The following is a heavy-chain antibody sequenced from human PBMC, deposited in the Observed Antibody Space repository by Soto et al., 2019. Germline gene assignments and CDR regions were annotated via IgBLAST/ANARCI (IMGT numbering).Heavy chain of an antibody. CDR3: AHPRGYGVFDAYDI. V-gene: IGHV3-23*01. Sequence: PGGSLRLSCAASGFTFSTYAMNWVRQAPGKGLQWVSAISGSGDATYYADSVKGRFTISGDNSINRLYLQMNSLRIEDTAVYYCAHPRGYGVFDAYDIWGQGTLVTVSS. CDR2: ISGSGDAT. J-gene: IGHJ3*02. D-gene: IGHD4-17*01. CDR1: GFTFSTYA.